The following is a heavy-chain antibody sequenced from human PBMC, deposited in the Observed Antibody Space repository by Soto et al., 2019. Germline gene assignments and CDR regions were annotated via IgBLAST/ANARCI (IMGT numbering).Heavy chain of an antibody. D-gene: IGHD3-10*01. V-gene: IGHV3-64D*09. Sequence: GGSLRLSCSASGFTFSSYAMHWVHQAPGKGLEYVSAISSNGGSTYYADSVKGRFTISRDNSKNTLYLQMSSLRAEDTAVYYCVKLGNGGGEAFDIWGQGTMVTVSS. CDR1: GFTFSSYA. CDR2: ISSNGGST. CDR3: VKLGNGGGEAFDI. J-gene: IGHJ3*02.